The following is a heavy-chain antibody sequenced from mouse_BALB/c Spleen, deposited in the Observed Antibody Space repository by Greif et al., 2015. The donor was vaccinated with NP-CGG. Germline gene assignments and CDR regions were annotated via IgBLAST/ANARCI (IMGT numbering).Heavy chain of an antibody. J-gene: IGHJ4*01. CDR1: GFTFSSYA. Sequence: EVMLVESGGGLVKPGGSLKLSCAASGFTFSSYAMSWVRQTPEKRLEWVASISSGGSTYYPDSVKGRFTISRDNARNILYLQMSSLRSEDTAMYYCARGPITTVRGAMDYWGQGTSVTVSS. V-gene: IGHV5-6-5*01. CDR2: ISSGGST. CDR3: ARGPITTVRGAMDY. D-gene: IGHD1-1*01.